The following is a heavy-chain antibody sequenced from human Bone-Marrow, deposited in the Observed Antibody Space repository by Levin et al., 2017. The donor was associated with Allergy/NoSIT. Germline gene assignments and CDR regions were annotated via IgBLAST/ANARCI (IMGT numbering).Heavy chain of an antibody. D-gene: IGHD1-26*01. V-gene: IGHV3-30*18. J-gene: IGHJ4*02. CDR3: AKEGSPLVNSGSYYDY. CDR2: ISYDGSNK. Sequence: LSLTCAASGFTFSNYGMHWVRQAPGKGLEWVAVISYDGSNKYYADSVKGRFTISRDNSKNTLYLQMNSLRTEDTAVYYCAKEGSPLVNSGSYYDYWGQGTLVTVSS. CDR1: GFTFSNYG.